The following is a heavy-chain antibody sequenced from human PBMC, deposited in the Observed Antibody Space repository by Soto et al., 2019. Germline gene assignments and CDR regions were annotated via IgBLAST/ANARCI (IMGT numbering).Heavy chain of an antibody. V-gene: IGHV4-34*01. D-gene: IGHD6-19*01. J-gene: IGHJ4*02. CDR1: GGSFSGYY. CDR3: ARRGSSGWYGWYFDY. Sequence: QVQLQQWGAGLLKPSETLSLTCAVYGGSFSGYYWSWIRQPPGKGLEWIGEINHSGSTNYNPSLKSRVTISVDTSKNQFSRKLSSVTAADTAVYYCARRGSSGWYGWYFDYWGQGTLVTVSS. CDR2: INHSGST.